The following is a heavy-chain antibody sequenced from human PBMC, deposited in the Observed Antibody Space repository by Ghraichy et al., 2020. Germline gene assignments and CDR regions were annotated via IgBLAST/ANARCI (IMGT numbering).Heavy chain of an antibody. CDR1: GGSISSYY. CDR3: AISPSVDTAMDRTNYYYYGMDV. V-gene: IGHV4-4*07. Sequence: SETLSLTCTVSGGSISSYYWSWIRQPAGKGLEWIGRIYTSGSTNYNPSLKSRVTMSVYTSKNQFSLKLSSVTAADTAVYYCAISPSVDTAMDRTNYYYYGMDVWGQGTTVTVSS. D-gene: IGHD5-18*01. CDR2: IYTSGST. J-gene: IGHJ6*02.